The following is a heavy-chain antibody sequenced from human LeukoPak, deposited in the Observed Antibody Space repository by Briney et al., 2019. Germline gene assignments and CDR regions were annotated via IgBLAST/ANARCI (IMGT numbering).Heavy chain of an antibody. D-gene: IGHD6-19*01. J-gene: IGHJ4*02. CDR1: GFTFSSYE. CDR2: ISSSGSTI. Sequence: PGGSLRLSCAASGFTFSSYEMNWVRQAPGKGLEWVSYISSSGSTIYYADSVKGRFTISRDNAKNSLYLQINSLRAEDTAVYYCARDWQSGWYGGEDYWGQGTLVTVSS. CDR3: ARDWQSGWYGGEDY. V-gene: IGHV3-48*03.